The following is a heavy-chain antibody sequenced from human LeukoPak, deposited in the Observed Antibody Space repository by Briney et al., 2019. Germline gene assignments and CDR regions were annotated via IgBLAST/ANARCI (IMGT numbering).Heavy chain of an antibody. D-gene: IGHD3-9*01. CDR2: ISYDGSNK. J-gene: IGHJ4*02. CDR3: AKDPRGTRYYDILTGYLYPDY. Sequence: GGSLRLSCAASGFTFSSYGMHWVRQAPGKGLEWVAVISYDGSNKYYADSVKGRFTISRDNSKNTLYLQMNSLRAEDTAVYYCAKDPRGTRYYDILTGYLYPDYWGQGTLVTVSS. CDR1: GFTFSSYG. V-gene: IGHV3-30*18.